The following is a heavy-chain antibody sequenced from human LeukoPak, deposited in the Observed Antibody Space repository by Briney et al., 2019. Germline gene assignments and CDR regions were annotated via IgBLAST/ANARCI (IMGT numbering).Heavy chain of an antibody. D-gene: IGHD3-10*01. Sequence: GRSLRLSCAASRFTFSTYAMHWVRQAPGKGLEWVAVISYDGSNKYYADSVKGRFTISRDNSKNTLYLQMNSLRAEDTAVYYCAKDGNIGREIYYFDYWGQGTLVTVSS. J-gene: IGHJ4*02. V-gene: IGHV3-30*04. CDR1: RFTFSTYA. CDR2: ISYDGSNK. CDR3: AKDGNIGREIYYFDY.